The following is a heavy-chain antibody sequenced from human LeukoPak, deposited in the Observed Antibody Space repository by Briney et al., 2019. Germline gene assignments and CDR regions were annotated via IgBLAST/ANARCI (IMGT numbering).Heavy chain of an antibody. Sequence: GASVKVSCKASGGTFSSYAISWVRQAPGQGLEWMGGIIPIFGTANYAQKFQGRVTITADKSTSTAYMELRSLRSDDTAVYYCARDGRIAAAGYYMDVWGKGTTVTISS. D-gene: IGHD6-13*01. J-gene: IGHJ6*03. CDR1: GGTFSSYA. CDR2: IIPIFGTA. CDR3: ARDGRIAAAGYYMDV. V-gene: IGHV1-69*06.